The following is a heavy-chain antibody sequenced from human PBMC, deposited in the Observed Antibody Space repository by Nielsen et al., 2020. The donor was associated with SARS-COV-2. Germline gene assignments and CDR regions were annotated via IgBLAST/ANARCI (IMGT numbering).Heavy chain of an antibody. Sequence: WIRQPPGKGLEWIGYISHTGTTNYSPSLKSRVTISVDTSKNQFSLNLNSVTAADTAVYYCARAYGSGSYLFDPWGQGTLVTVSS. J-gene: IGHJ5*02. CDR3: ARAYGSGSYLFDP. CDR2: ISHTGTT. D-gene: IGHD3-10*01. V-gene: IGHV4-59*01.